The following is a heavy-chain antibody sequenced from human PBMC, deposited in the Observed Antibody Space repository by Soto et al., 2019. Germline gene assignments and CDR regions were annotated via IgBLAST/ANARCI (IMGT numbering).Heavy chain of an antibody. CDR2: ISAYNGNT. D-gene: IGHD3-3*01. CDR1: GYTFTSYG. CDR3: ARDCYDFWSGYYRSCYFDY. J-gene: IGHJ4*02. Sequence: QVQLVQSGAEVKKPGASVKVSCKASGYTFTSYGSSWVRQAPGQGLEWMGWISAYNGNTNYAQKLQGRVTMTTDTSTSTAYMELRSLRSDDTAVYFCARDCYDFWSGYYRSCYFDYWGQGTLVTVSS. V-gene: IGHV1-18*01.